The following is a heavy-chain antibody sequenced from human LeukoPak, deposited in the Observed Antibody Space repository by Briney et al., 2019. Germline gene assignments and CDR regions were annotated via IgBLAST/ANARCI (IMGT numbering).Heavy chain of an antibody. V-gene: IGHV1-2*02. CDR3: ARGGLAARRIPCLGFDY. J-gene: IGHJ4*02. CDR2: INPNSGGT. CDR1: GYTFTGYY. D-gene: IGHD6-6*01. Sequence: ASVKVSCRASGYTFTGYYMHWVRQAPGQGLEWMGWINPNSGGTNYAQKFQGRVTMTRDTSTSTAYMELSRLRSDDTAVYYCARGGLAARRIPCLGFDYWGQGTLVTVSS.